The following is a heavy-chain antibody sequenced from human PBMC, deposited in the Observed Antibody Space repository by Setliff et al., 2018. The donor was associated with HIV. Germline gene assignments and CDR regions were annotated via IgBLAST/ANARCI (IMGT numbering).Heavy chain of an antibody. CDR2: IKSRTDGGAT. CDR3: VTVRTISGFKCLDS. J-gene: IGHJ5*01. V-gene: IGHV3-15*01. CDR1: GFSFTDVW. Sequence: GGSLRFSCAASGFSFTDVWMNWVRQAPGKGLEWVGRIKSRTDGGATDYAAPVKGRFSISRDDSKKTLYLQMDSLKTEDTAMYYCVTVRTISGFKCLDSWGQGTLVTVSS.